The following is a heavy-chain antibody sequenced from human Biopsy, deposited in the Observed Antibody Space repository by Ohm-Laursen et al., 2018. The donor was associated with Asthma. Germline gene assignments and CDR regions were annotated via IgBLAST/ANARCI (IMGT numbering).Heavy chain of an antibody. Sequence: SLGLSCSAFGFTFSNYGMHWVRQVAGKGLDWVAVVTYDGISQYYAESVKGRFTTSRDNSRNTLNLQMNSVRPDDTAVYYCARDVMEWYLPAFDFWGQGTLVTVSS. D-gene: IGHD3-3*01. CDR1: GFTFSNYG. CDR2: VTYDGISQ. V-gene: IGHV3-30*03. CDR3: ARDVMEWYLPAFDF. J-gene: IGHJ4*02.